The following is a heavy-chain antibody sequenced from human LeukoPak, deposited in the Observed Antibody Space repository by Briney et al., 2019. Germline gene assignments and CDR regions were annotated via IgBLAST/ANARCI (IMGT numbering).Heavy chain of an antibody. J-gene: IGHJ5*02. D-gene: IGHD3-16*01. V-gene: IGHV3-66*02. CDR2: TYTDTSA. CDR3: ARESWGPVGP. CDR1: GFTFSSYA. Sequence: GGSLRLSCAASGFTFSSYAMSWVRQAPGKGLEWVSLTYTDTSAYYADSVKGRFTISRDNSKNTLNLQMNSLRVEDTAVYYCARESWGPVGPWGQGTLVTVSS.